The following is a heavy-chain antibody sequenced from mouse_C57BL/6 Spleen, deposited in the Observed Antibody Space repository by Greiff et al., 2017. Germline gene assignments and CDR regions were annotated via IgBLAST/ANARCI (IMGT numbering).Heavy chain of an antibody. J-gene: IGHJ1*03. D-gene: IGHD1-1*01. CDR1: GFTFSSYA. Sequence: EVKLMESGEGLVKPGGSLKLSCAASGFTFSSYAMSWVRQTPEKRLEWVAYISSGGDYIYYADTVKGRFTISRDNARNTRYLQMSSMKSEDTAMYYCTRDTPPYYGSSYFDVWGTGTTVTVSS. CDR2: ISSGGDYI. V-gene: IGHV5-9-1*02. CDR3: TRDTPPYYGSSYFDV.